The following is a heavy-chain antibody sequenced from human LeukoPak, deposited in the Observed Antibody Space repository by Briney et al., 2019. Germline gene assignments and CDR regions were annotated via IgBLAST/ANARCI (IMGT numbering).Heavy chain of an antibody. Sequence: SETLSLTCTVSGASISSSDRYWGWIRQPPGKGLEWIGSIYYSGITYHNPSLKSRVTISVDTSKNQFSLQLNSVTPEDTAVYYCARDAVLLSAAFDIWGQGTMVTVSS. V-gene: IGHV4-39*02. CDR1: GASISSSDRY. CDR3: ARDAVLLSAAFDI. CDR2: IYYSGIT. J-gene: IGHJ3*02. D-gene: IGHD2/OR15-2a*01.